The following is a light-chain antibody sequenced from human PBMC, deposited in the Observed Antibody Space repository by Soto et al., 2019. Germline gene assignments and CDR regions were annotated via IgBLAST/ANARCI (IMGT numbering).Light chain of an antibody. Sequence: ENVLTQSPGTLSLSPGERATLSCRARETVSSAYLAWYQQKPGQAPRLLSYGASSRATGLPDRVSGSGSGTDFTLTISRLEPEDFAVYYCQQYGSSPPPFGGGTRVEIQ. V-gene: IGKV3-20*01. CDR1: ETVSSAY. CDR2: GAS. J-gene: IGKJ4*01. CDR3: QQYGSSPPP.